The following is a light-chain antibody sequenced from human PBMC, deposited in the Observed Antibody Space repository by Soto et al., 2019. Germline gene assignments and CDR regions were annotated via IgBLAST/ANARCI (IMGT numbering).Light chain of an antibody. CDR1: SIDVGGYNY. CDR3: SSYTTSSTYV. CDR2: GVT. J-gene: IGLJ1*01. V-gene: IGLV2-14*03. Sequence: QSLLTQPASVSGSPGQSITISCPGTSIDVGGYNYVSWYQQHPGKAPKLIIYGVTNRPSGVSNRFSASKSGNTASLAISGLQAEDEADYYCSSYTTSSTYVFGTGTKVTVL.